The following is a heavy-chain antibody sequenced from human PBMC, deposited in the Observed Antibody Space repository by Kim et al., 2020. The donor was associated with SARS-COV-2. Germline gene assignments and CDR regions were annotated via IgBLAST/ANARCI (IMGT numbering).Heavy chain of an antibody. CDR3: ARDQDYYGSGSYDY. D-gene: IGHD3-10*01. Sequence: QKLQGRVTMTTDTSTSTAYMELRSLRSDDTAVYYCARDQDYYGSGSYDYWGQGTLVTVSS. J-gene: IGHJ4*02. V-gene: IGHV1-18*01.